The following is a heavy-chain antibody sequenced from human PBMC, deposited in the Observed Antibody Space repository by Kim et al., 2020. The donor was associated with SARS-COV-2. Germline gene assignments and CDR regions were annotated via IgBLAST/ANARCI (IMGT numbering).Heavy chain of an antibody. CDR1: GYTFTSYG. J-gene: IGHJ4*02. Sequence: ASVKVSCKASGYTFTSYGISWVRQAPGQGLEWMGWISAYNGNTNYAQKLQGRVTMTTDTSTSTAYMELRSLRSDDTAVYYCARDSGDGYNYYPARWGQGTLVTVSS. CDR3: ARDSGDGYNYYPAR. D-gene: IGHD5-12*01. CDR2: ISAYNGNT. V-gene: IGHV1-18*01.